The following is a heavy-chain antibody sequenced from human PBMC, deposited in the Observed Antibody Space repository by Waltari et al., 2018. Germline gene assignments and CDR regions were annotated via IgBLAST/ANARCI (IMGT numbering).Heavy chain of an antibody. CDR3: ASRRYNWNYVGAFDI. CDR2: INPSGGST. V-gene: IGHV1-46*01. Sequence: QVQLVQSGAEVKKPGASVKVSCKASGYTFTSYYMHWVRQAPGQGLEWMGIINPSGGSTSYEQKFQGRVTMTRDTSTSTVYMELSSLRSEDTAVYYCASRRYNWNYVGAFDIWGQGTMVTVSS. CDR1: GYTFTSYY. D-gene: IGHD1-7*01. J-gene: IGHJ3*02.